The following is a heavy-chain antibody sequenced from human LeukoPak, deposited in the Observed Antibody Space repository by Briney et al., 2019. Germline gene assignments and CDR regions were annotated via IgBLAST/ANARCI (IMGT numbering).Heavy chain of an antibody. D-gene: IGHD3-22*01. Sequence: SETLSLTCTVSGVSISSYYWSWLRQPPGKGLEWIGYIYYSGSTNYNPSLKSRVTISVDTPKNQFSLKLSSVTAADTAVYYCATDSSGYYRGYYFDYWGQGTLVTVSS. CDR1: GVSISSYY. J-gene: IGHJ4*02. CDR2: IYYSGST. CDR3: ATDSSGYYRGYYFDY. V-gene: IGHV4-59*01.